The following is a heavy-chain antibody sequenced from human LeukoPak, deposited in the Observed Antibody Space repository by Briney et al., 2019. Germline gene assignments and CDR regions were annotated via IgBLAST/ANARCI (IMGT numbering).Heavy chain of an antibody. J-gene: IGHJ3*02. CDR3: ARESRLHDSSDAFDI. Sequence: PSETLSLTCTVSGGSISSGDYYWSWIRQTPGKGLEWIGYIYYSGSTYYNPSLKSRVTISVDTPKNQFSLKLSSVTAADTAVYYCARESRLHDSSDAFDIWGQGTMVTVSS. CDR2: IYYSGST. D-gene: IGHD3-22*01. CDR1: GGSISSGDYY. V-gene: IGHV4-30-4*08.